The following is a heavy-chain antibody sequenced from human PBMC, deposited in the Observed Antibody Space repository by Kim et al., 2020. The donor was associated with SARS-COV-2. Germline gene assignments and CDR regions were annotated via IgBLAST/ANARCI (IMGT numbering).Heavy chain of an antibody. V-gene: IGHV4-34*01. J-gene: IGHJ6*02. CDR3: ARGEGADSYYYGMDV. Sequence: PDLKSRVTISVDTSKNQFSLKLSSVTAADTAVYYCARGEGADSYYYGMDVWGQGTTVTVSS. D-gene: IGHD1-26*01.